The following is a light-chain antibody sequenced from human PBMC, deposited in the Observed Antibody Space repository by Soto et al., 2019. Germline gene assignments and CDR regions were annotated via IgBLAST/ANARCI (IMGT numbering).Light chain of an antibody. CDR3: QQTLRFRTT. CDR2: TGS. Sequence: DIQMTQPPSAVSASVGDRVTITGLASQAIDSWLAWYQQKPGEAPKLLIFTGSLLHSGVPPRFSGSRSGTDFTVTISSLQPEDFATYYCQQTLRFRTTFDQGTKVDIK. V-gene: IGKV1-12*01. CDR1: QAIDSW. J-gene: IGKJ1*01.